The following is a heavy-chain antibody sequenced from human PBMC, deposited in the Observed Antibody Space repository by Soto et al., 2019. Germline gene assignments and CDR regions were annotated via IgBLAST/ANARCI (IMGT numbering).Heavy chain of an antibody. V-gene: IGHV4-39*01. CDR2: IYYSGST. J-gene: IGHJ4*02. D-gene: IGHD3-9*01. Sequence: PSGTLSLTCTVSGGSISSSSYYWGWIRQPPGKGLEWIGSIYYSGSTYYNPSLKSRVTISVDTSKNQFSLKLSSVTAADTAVYYCARKGSARYFDWLSPFDYWGQGTLVTVSS. CDR3: ARKGSARYFDWLSPFDY. CDR1: GGSISSSSYY.